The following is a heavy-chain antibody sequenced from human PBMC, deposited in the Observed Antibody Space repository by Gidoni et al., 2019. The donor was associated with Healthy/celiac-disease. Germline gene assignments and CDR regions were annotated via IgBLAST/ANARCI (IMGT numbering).Heavy chain of an antibody. Sequence: QVQLVESGGGVVQPGRSLRLYCAASGFPFSSYGMHWVRQAPGKGLEWVAVISYDGSNKYYADSVKGRFTISRDNSKNTLYLQMNSLRAEDTAVYYCAKDGGYSYGGSYYYYYYYMDVWGKGTTVTVSS. CDR1: GFPFSSYG. CDR2: ISYDGSNK. D-gene: IGHD5-18*01. J-gene: IGHJ6*03. V-gene: IGHV3-30*18. CDR3: AKDGGYSYGGSYYYYYYYMDV.